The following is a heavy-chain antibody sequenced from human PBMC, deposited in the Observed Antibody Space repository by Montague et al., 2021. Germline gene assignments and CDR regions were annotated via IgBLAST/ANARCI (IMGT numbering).Heavy chain of an antibody. V-gene: IGHV4-4*02. J-gene: IGHJ6*02. D-gene: IGHD2-15*01. Sequence: SETLSFTCAVSGDSINTPNWWTWVRQFPGKGLEWIREVYHTGSTNYKPSLKSRVTLSVAKSKNQFSLKMTSVTAADTAIYYCARRGGYSARQYSGWDVWGQGSTVTVSS. CDR2: VYHTGST. CDR3: ARRGGYSARQYSGWDV. CDR1: GDSINTPNW.